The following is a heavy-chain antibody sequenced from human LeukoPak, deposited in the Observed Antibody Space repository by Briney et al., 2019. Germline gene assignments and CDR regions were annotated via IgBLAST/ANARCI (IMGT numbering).Heavy chain of an antibody. CDR3: ARVPRKYCSGGSCLARGSTYFDY. V-gene: IGHV4-39*07. CDR1: GGSISSSGYY. CDR2: IYYSGST. J-gene: IGHJ4*02. Sequence: PSETLSLTCTVSGGSISSSGYYWGWIRQPPGKGLEWIGSIYYSGSTYYNPSLKSRVTISVDTSKNQFSLKLSSVTAADTAVYYCARVPRKYCSGGSCLARGSTYFDYWGQGTLVTVSS. D-gene: IGHD2-15*01.